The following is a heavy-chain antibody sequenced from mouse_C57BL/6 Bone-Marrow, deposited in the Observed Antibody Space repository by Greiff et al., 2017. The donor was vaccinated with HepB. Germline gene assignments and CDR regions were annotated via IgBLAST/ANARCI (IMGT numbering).Heavy chain of an antibody. CDR1: GYTFTSYW. J-gene: IGHJ4*01. Sequence: QVQLQQPGAELVKPGASVKLSCKASGYTFTSYWMHWVKQRPGRGLEWIGRIDPNSGGTKYNEKFKSKATLTVDKPSSTAYMQLSRLTSEDSAVYYCAAAQAIYAMDYWGQGTSVTVSS. CDR3: AAAQAIYAMDY. V-gene: IGHV1-72*01. D-gene: IGHD3-2*02. CDR2: IDPNSGGT.